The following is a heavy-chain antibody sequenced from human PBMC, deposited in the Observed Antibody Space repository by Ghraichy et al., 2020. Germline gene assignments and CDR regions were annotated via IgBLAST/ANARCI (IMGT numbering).Heavy chain of an antibody. V-gene: IGHV3-23*01. CDR1: GFTFSSDA. CDR2: IRGSGDSRT. CDR3: AKGRGSGSLNELEH. D-gene: IGHD1-26*01. J-gene: IGHJ4*02. Sequence: GGSLRLSCAASGFTFSSDAMSWVRQAPGKGLEWVSGIRGSGDSRTHYVDSVKGRFIASRDDSKNTLYLQMNSLRAEDTAVYYCAKGRGSGSLNELEHWGQGTLVTVSS.